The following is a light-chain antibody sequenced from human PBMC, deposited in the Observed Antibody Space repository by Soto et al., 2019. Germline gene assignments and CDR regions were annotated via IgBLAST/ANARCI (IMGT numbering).Light chain of an antibody. CDR3: QQLNSYPFT. Sequence: IQLTQSPSSLSASVGDRVSITCRASQDISGSLAWYQQRPGKAPKLLIYSASTLHTGVPSSFTGSGSGTDFTLTISSLQPEDFATYYCQQLNSYPFTFGGGTRVEIK. J-gene: IGKJ4*01. V-gene: IGKV1-9*01. CDR2: SAS. CDR1: QDISGS.